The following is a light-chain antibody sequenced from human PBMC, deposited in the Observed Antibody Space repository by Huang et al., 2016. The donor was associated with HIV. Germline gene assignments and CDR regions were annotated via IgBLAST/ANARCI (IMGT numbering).Light chain of an antibody. J-gene: IGKJ4*01. V-gene: IGKV3-11*01. CDR3: QQRSNWPLT. Sequence: EIVLTQSPATLSLSPGERVTLSCRASQSVSSYLAWYQQKPGQPPRLLIYDASNRATGIPARFSGSGSGTDFTLTISSLEPEDFAVYYCQQRSNWPLTFGGGTKVEIK. CDR1: QSVSSY. CDR2: DAS.